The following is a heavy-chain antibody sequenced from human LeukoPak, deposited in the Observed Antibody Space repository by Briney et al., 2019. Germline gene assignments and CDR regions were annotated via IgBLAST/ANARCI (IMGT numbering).Heavy chain of an antibody. CDR2: INPNSGGT. D-gene: IGHD3-22*01. CDR3: ARGYYDSSGYYYTDY. J-gene: IGHJ4*02. V-gene: IGHV1-2*02. CDR1: GYTFTGYY. Sequence: ASVKASCKASGYTFTGYYMHWVRQAPGQGLEWMGWINPNSGGTNYAQKFQGRVTMTRDTSISTAYMELSRLRSDDTAVYYCARGYYDSSGYYYTDYWGQGTLVTVSS.